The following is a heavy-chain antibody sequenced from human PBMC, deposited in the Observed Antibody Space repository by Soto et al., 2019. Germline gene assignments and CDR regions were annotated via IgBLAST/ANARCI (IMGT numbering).Heavy chain of an antibody. V-gene: IGHV3-73*01. J-gene: IGHJ4*02. D-gene: IGHD6-6*01. Sequence: GGSLRLSCEASGFIFSDSAMHWVRQASGKGLEWIGRIRSKANNYATVYTASVEGRFTISRDDSKNTVYLQMNSLKTEDTAVYYCTTGITARPHGWGQGTLVTVSS. CDR3: TTGITARPHG. CDR2: IRSKANNYAT. CDR1: GFIFSDSA.